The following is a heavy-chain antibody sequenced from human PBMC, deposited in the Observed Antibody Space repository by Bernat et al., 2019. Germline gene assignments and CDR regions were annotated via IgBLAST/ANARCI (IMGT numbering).Heavy chain of an antibody. CDR3: ARDLHYYDSSGYYSGYYYYYGMDV. CDR2: ISAYNGNT. V-gene: IGHV1-18*04. J-gene: IGHJ6*02. D-gene: IGHD3-22*01. CDR1: GYTFTSYG. Sequence: QVQLVQSGAEVKKPGASVKVSCKASGYTFTSYGISWVRQAPGQGLEWMGWISAYNGNTNYAQKLQGRVTMTTDTSTSTAYMELRSLRSDDTAGYYCARDLHYYDSSGYYSGYYYYYGMDVWGQGTTVTVSS.